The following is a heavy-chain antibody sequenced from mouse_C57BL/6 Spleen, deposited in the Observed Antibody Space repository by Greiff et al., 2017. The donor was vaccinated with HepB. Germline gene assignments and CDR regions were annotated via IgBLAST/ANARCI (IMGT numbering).Heavy chain of an antibody. Sequence: EVKLVESGGGLVKPGGSLKLPCAASGFTFSSYAMSWVRPTPEKRLEWVATISDGGSYTYYPDNVKGRFTISRDNSKNNLYLQKSHLKSEDTAMYYCARDRDYYGSSYWDFDVWGTGTTVTVSS. V-gene: IGHV5-4*01. D-gene: IGHD1-1*01. CDR1: GFTFSSYA. J-gene: IGHJ1*03. CDR3: ARDRDYYGSSYWDFDV. CDR2: ISDGGSYT.